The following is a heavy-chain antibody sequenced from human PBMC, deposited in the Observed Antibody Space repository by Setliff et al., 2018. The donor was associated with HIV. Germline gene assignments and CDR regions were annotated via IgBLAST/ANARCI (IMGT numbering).Heavy chain of an antibody. CDR2: IYYTGST. CDR3: ARAPFYYGSGSYQTFDY. D-gene: IGHD3-10*01. V-gene: IGHV4-31*03. CDR1: GGSISSGDYY. Sequence: SETLSLTCTVSGGSISSGDYYWSWIRQHPRKGLEWIGYIYYTGSTYYNPSLKRRVTISVDTSKNQFSLKLSSVTAADTAVYYCARAPFYYGSGSYQTFDYWGQGTLVTVSS. J-gene: IGHJ4*02.